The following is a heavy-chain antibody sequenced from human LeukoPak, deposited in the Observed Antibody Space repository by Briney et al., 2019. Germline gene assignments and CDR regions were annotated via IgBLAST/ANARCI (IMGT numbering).Heavy chain of an antibody. V-gene: IGHV1-18*01. J-gene: IGHJ5*02. D-gene: IGHD3-10*01. CDR1: GYTFTSYG. CDR3: ARDYGSGSYYLDWSDP. CDR2: ISAYNGNT. Sequence: EASVKVSCKASGYTFTSYGISWVRRAPGQGLEWMGWISAYNGNTNYAQKLQGRVTMTTDTSTSTAYMELRSLRSDDTAVYYCARDYGSGSYYLDWSDPWGQGTLVTVSS.